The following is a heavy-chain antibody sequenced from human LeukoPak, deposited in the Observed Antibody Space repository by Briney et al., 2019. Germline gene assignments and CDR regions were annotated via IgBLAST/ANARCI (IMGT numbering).Heavy chain of an antibody. CDR2: IYTSGST. CDR1: GGSISSYY. J-gene: IGHJ3*02. D-gene: IGHD2-21*01. Sequence: SETLSLTCTVSGGSISSYYWSWIRQPAGEGLEWIGRIYTSGSTNYNPSLKSRVTMSVDTSKNQFSLRLSSVTAADTAVCYCARATRTYSYAFDIWGQGTVVTVSS. CDR3: ARATRTYSYAFDI. V-gene: IGHV4-4*07.